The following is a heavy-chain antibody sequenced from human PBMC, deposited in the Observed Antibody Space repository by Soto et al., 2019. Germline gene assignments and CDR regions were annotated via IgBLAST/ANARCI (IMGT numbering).Heavy chain of an antibody. CDR1: GGSISDYF. Sequence: SETLSLTCTVSGGSISDYFWSWIRQPPGKGLEWIGYVYYTGNTNSIPSLKSRVTISVDTSKNQFSLKLRSVTAADTAVYYCARGLGNYPWSFNSWGQGTLVTV. CDR3: ARGLGNYPWSFNS. J-gene: IGHJ4*02. V-gene: IGHV4-59*01. CDR2: VYYTGNT. D-gene: IGHD3-16*02.